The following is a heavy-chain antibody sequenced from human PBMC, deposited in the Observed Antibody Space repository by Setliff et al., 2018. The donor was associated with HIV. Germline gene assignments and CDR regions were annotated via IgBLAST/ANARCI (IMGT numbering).Heavy chain of an antibody. CDR3: ERRHFYDSSGQVWAFDI. CDR2: IIPFFGSA. Sequence: SVKVSCKASGGTFSTSATSWMRQAPGQGLEWMGGIIPFFGSANYAQKFQGRLTITADASSSTAYMDLSSLTSEDTAVYYCERRHFYDSSGQVWAFDIWGQGTMVTVSS. V-gene: IGHV1-69*13. J-gene: IGHJ3*02. CDR1: GGTFSTSA. D-gene: IGHD3-22*01.